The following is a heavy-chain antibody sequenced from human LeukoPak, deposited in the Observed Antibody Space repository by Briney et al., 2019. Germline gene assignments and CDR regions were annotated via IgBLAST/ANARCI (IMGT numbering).Heavy chain of an antibody. CDR3: ARDKTAYYYDSSGYYSSGEGMDV. CDR1: GGTFSSYA. V-gene: IGHV1-69*04. D-gene: IGHD3-22*01. CDR2: IIPILGIA. Sequence: SVNVSCKASGGTFSSYAISWVRQAPGQGLEWMGRIIPILGIANYAQKFQGRVTITADKSTSTAYMELSSLRSEDTAVYYCARDKTAYYYDSSGYYSSGEGMDVWGQGTTVTVSS. J-gene: IGHJ6*02.